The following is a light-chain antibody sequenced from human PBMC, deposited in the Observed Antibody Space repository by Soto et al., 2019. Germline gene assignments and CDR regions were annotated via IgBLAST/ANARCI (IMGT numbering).Light chain of an antibody. CDR1: SSDVDGFNY. Sequence: QSALTQPRSVSGSPGQSVTVSCTGISSDVDGFNYVSWYQHHPGKAPKLIIYDVSQRPSGVPDRFSGSKSANSASLTISGLQDEDEADYYCCSYAGPYVLFGGGTKLTVL. CDR3: CSYAGPYVL. V-gene: IGLV2-11*01. J-gene: IGLJ2*01. CDR2: DVS.